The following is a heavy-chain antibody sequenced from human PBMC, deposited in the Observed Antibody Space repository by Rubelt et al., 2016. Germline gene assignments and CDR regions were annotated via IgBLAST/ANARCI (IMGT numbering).Heavy chain of an antibody. CDR2: ITGGGDIT. CDR3: ASSGGARGLRVAQPYFGRDA. D-gene: IGHD2/OR15-2a*01. Sequence: EVQLVESGGGLVQPGGSLRLSCAASGFIFSSYAMMWVRRAPGKGLEWVSAITGGGDITYYATSVKGRFTVSRDNPQKTLFLQVNGLGVEETAEYYGASSGGARGLRVAQPYFGRDAWGQGTTVTVSS. CDR1: GFIFSSYA. V-gene: IGHV3-23*04. J-gene: IGHJ6*02.